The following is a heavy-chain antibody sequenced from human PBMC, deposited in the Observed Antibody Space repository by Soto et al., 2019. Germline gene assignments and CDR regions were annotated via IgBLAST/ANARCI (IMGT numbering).Heavy chain of an antibody. V-gene: IGHV3-49*03. D-gene: IGHD6-6*01. CDR3: TRRSSGDYYFDY. Sequence: GGSLRLSCSASGFTSGDYAMSWFRQAPGKGLEWLGFIRRKTNGGTTEYAASVIGRFTISRDDSKSIAYLQMNSLKSEDTAVYYCTRRSSGDYYFDYWGQGTLVTVSS. J-gene: IGHJ4*02. CDR2: IRRKTNGGTT. CDR1: GFTSGDYA.